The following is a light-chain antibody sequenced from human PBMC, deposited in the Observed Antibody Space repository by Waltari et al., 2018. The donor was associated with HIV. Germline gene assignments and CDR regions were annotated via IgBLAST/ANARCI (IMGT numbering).Light chain of an antibody. CDR1: SSDVGGYNY. Sequence: QFALTQPCPVSGLPGQSVTISCTGTSSDVGGYNYDYRYQQSQGSAPNLMMYHVTTRHSAMPHRFSGSRSDSAASLTISGLQAENDADYYCYSYACRNSFLFCGENTLTIL. V-gene: IGLV2-11*01. CDR2: HVT. CDR3: YSYACRNSFL. J-gene: IGLJ2*01.